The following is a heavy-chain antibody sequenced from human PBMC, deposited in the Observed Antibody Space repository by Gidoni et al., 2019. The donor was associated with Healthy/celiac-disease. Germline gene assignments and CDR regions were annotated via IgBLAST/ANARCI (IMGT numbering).Heavy chain of an antibody. V-gene: IGHV3-53*01. Sequence: EVQLVESGGGFIQPGGSLILSCSASGFTVSSNYMSWVRQAPGKGLEWVSVIYSGGSTYYADSVKGRFTISRDKSKNTLYLQMNSLRAEDTAVYYCARGVRDILTDWGQGTLVTVSS. D-gene: IGHD3-9*01. CDR3: ARGVRDILTD. J-gene: IGHJ4*02. CDR1: GFTVSSNY. CDR2: IYSGGST.